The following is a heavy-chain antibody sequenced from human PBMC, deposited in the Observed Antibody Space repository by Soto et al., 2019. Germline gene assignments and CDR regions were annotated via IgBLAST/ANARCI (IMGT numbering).Heavy chain of an antibody. CDR1: GGSFSGYY. V-gene: IGHV4-34*01. CDR3: ARDFMH. J-gene: IGHJ1*01. CDR2: ITHSGIA. Sequence: QGQLQQWGTGLLKPSETLSLSCALYGGSFSGYYWSWIRQPPGKGLEWIGEITHSGIANYNPSLTSRVTILVDTSKNQFSLRLSSVTAADTAVYYCARDFMHWGQGTLVTVSS.